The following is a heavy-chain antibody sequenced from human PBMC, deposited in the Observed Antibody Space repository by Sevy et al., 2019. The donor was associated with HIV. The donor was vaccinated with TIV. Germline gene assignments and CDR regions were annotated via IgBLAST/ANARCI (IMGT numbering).Heavy chain of an antibody. Sequence: GSLRLSCAASGFTFNTYGMHWVRQTPGKGLEWVAVISYDGTDTYYADSVKGRFTISKDNSKNTLSLQMNSLRVEDTAVYYCAKAAIVVVSASPNCFDSWGPGTVVTVSS. CDR2: ISYDGTDT. D-gene: IGHD2-21*02. V-gene: IGHV3-30*18. CDR3: AKAAIVVVSASPNCFDS. CDR1: GFTFNTYG. J-gene: IGHJ4*02.